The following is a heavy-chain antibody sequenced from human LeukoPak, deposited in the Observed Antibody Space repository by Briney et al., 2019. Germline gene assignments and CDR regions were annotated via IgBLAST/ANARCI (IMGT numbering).Heavy chain of an antibody. J-gene: IGHJ4*02. V-gene: IGHV3-15*01. Sequence: GGSLRLSCATSGFNFNDAWMSWVRQAPGKGLEWLGRIKSISYGGTIDYAAPVKGRFTISRDDSKNTLYLQMDSLETEDTAIYYCTRTWPGNTCFNFWGQGTLVTVSS. CDR1: GFNFNDAW. CDR2: IKSISYGGTI. D-gene: IGHD1-7*01. CDR3: TRTWPGNTCFNF.